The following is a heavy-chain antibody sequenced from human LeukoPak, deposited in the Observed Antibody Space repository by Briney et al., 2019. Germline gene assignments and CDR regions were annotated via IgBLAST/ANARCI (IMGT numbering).Heavy chain of an antibody. CDR3: ARVTGSSSHYYYYYMDV. Sequence: SSETLSLTCTVSGGFISSYYWSWIRQPPGKGLEWIGYIYYSGSTNYNPSLKSRVTISVDTSKNQFSLKLSSVTAADTAVYYCARVTGSSSHYYYYYMDVWGKGTTVTVSS. CDR1: GGFISSYY. J-gene: IGHJ6*03. D-gene: IGHD6-6*01. CDR2: IYYSGST. V-gene: IGHV4-59*01.